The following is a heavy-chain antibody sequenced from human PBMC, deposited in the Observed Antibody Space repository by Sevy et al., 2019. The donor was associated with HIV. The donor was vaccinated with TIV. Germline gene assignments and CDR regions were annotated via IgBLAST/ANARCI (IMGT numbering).Heavy chain of an antibody. CDR3: VKTPTILQVGNEMDV. V-gene: IGHV3-64D*06. CDR2: INTNGGTI. Sequence: GGSLRLSCSASGFTFSTYAMHWVRRAPGKGLEYVSSINTNGGTIYYADSVKGRFTISRNNSKHTLYLQMGSLRPEDSAIYYCVKTPTILQVGNEMDVWGQGTTVTVSS. J-gene: IGHJ6*02. D-gene: IGHD3-3*01. CDR1: GFTFSTYA.